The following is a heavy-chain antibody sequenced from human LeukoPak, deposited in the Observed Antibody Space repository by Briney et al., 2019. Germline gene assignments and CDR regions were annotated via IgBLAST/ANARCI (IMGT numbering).Heavy chain of an antibody. D-gene: IGHD3-10*01. CDR2: ISGSGGST. CDR1: GFTFSSYA. Sequence: GGSLRLSCAASGFTFSSYAVSWVRQAPGKGLEWVSTISGSGGSTYYADSVKGRFTISRDNSKNTLFLQMNSLRAEDTAVYYCAKASSAYGSGSYGRHFDYWGQGTLVTVSS. CDR3: AKASSAYGSGSYGRHFDY. V-gene: IGHV3-23*01. J-gene: IGHJ4*02.